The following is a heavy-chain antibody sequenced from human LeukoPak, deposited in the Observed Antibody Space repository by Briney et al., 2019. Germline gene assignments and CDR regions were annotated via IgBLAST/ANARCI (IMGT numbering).Heavy chain of an antibody. V-gene: IGHV3-7*03. Sequence: GGSLRLSCAASGFTFGNFWMSWVRQAPGRGLQWVASMKGDGSHIYYVDSVKGRFTISRDNARNSLYLQMNSLRAEDTAVYYCAKDGYSYGTGIFDYWGQGTLVTVSS. CDR3: AKDGYSYGTGIFDY. CDR1: GFTFGNFW. CDR2: MKGDGSHI. J-gene: IGHJ4*02. D-gene: IGHD5-18*01.